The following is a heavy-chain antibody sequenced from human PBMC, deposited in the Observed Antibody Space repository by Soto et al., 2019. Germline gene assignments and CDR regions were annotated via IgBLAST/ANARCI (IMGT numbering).Heavy chain of an antibody. CDR1: GDSVSSASYY. V-gene: IGHV4-61*01. J-gene: IGHJ4*02. CDR2: ISYSGST. Sequence: SETLSLTCTVSGDSVSSASYYWTWIRQPPGKGLEWIGYISYSGSTNYNPSLKSRVTISVDTSKNQFSLKLTSVTPADTAVYYCARDIRGYSRAFDFWSQGTLDTVS. CDR3: ARDIRGYSRAFDF. D-gene: IGHD5-18*01.